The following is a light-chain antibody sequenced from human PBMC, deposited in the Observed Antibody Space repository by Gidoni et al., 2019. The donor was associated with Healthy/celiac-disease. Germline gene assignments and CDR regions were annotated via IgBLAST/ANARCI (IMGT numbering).Light chain of an antibody. CDR1: SSDVGGYNY. J-gene: IGLJ3*02. Sequence: QSALTQPASVSGSPGQSITISCTGTSSDVGGYNYVSWYQQHPGKAPKLMIYEVSNRHSGVSSRVSGSKSGNTASLTISGLQAEDEAYYYCSSYTSSSTRVFGGGTKLTVL. CDR2: EVS. V-gene: IGLV2-14*01. CDR3: SSYTSSSTRV.